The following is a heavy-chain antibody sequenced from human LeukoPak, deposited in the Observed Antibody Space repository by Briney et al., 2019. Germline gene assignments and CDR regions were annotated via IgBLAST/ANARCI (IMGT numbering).Heavy chain of an antibody. Sequence: PGGSLRLSCAASGFTFSSYAMHWVRQAPGKGLEWVAVISYDGSNKYYADSVKGRFTISRDNSKSTLYLQMNSLRAEDTAVYYCARDPGLRFLNYWGQGTLVTVSS. J-gene: IGHJ4*02. CDR2: ISYDGSNK. V-gene: IGHV3-30-3*01. CDR1: GFTFSSYA. D-gene: IGHD3-3*01. CDR3: ARDPGLRFLNY.